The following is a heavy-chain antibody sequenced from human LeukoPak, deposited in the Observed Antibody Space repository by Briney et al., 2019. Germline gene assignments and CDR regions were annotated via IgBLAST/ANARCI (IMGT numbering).Heavy chain of an antibody. J-gene: IGHJ4*02. CDR2: IYYSGST. CDR3: ARVAAQYYDFWSGYHFDY. V-gene: IGHV4-39*07. D-gene: IGHD3-3*01. CDR1: GGSISSYY. Sequence: SETLSLTCTVSGGSISSYYWGWIRQPPGKGLEWVGSIYYSGSTYYNPSLKNLVTISVDTSKHQLYLKLNSLTAADTAVYDCARVAAQYYDFWSGYHFDYWGQGTLVTVSS.